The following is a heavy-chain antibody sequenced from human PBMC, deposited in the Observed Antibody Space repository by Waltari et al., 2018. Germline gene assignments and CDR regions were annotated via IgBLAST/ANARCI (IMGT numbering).Heavy chain of an antibody. CDR3: AKDPRTMIVRGSDAFDI. D-gene: IGHD3-22*01. J-gene: IGHJ3*02. CDR1: GFTFSSYA. Sequence: EVQLLESGGGLVQPGGSLRLSCAASGFTFSSYAMSWVRQAPGKGLEWVSAISGSGGSTYYADSVKGRFTISRDNSKNTLYLQMNSLRAEDTAVYYCAKDPRTMIVRGSDAFDIWGQGTMVTVSS. V-gene: IGHV3-23*01. CDR2: ISGSGGST.